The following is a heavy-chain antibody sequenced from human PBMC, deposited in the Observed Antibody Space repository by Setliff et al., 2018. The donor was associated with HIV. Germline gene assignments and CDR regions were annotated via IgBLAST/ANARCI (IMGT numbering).Heavy chain of an antibody. Sequence: GASVKVSCKASGYTFTSYGISWVRQAPGQGLEWMGWISAYNGNTNYAQKLQGRVTMTTDTSTSTAYMELRSLRSDDTAVYYCARGAEYCSSTCCPFDYWGQGTLVTVSS. CDR1: GYTFTSYG. V-gene: IGHV1-18*01. CDR3: ARGAEYCSSTCCPFDY. J-gene: IGHJ4*02. D-gene: IGHD2-2*01. CDR2: ISAYNGNT.